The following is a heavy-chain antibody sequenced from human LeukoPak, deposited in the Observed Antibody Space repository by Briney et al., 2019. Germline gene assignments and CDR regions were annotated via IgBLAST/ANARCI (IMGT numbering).Heavy chain of an antibody. Sequence: SETLSLTCTVSGRSISSSSYYWGWIRQHPGKGLEWTRSIYYSQSIYYNPYLQSPGTISVDTYKPQFSLKLCAVTAADWLSYFCARASVERGSYYGFRSGYYRGAHYYYYMDVWGKGTTVTVSS. CDR2: IYYSQSI. CDR1: GRSISSSSYY. D-gene: IGHD3-3*01. V-gene: IGHV4-39*02. CDR3: ARASVERGSYYGFRSGYYRGAHYYYYMDV. J-gene: IGHJ6*03.